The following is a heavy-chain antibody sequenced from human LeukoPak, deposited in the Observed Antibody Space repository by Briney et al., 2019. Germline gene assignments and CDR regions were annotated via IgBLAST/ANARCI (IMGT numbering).Heavy chain of an antibody. CDR1: GYTFTSYG. CDR3: ARDSTPYHYYDSSGYYEDY. V-gene: IGHV1-18*01. D-gene: IGHD3-22*01. CDR2: ISAYNGNT. Sequence: ASVKVSCKASGYTFTSYGISWVRQAPGQGLEWMGWISAYNGNTNYVQKLQGRVTMTTDTSTSTAYMELWSLRSDDTAVYYCARDSTPYHYYDSSGYYEDYWGQGTLVTVSS. J-gene: IGHJ4*02.